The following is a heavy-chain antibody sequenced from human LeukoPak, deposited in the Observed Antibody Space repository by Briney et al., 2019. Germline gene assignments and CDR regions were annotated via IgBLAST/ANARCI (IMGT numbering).Heavy chain of an antibody. D-gene: IGHD4-23*01. CDR1: GFTSSSTG. Sequence: GGSLRLSCAASGFTSSSTGMNWVRQAPGKGLEWVSYISSATSTIYYADSVKGRFTISRDNAKNSLYLQMNSLRAEDTAVYYCARDVTYYGGDWFDPWGQGTLVTVSS. V-gene: IGHV3-48*04. CDR2: ISSATSTI. J-gene: IGHJ5*02. CDR3: ARDVTYYGGDWFDP.